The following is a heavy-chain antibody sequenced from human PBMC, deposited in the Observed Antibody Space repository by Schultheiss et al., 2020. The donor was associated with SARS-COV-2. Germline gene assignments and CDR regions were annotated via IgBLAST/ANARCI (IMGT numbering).Heavy chain of an antibody. Sequence: SQTLSLTCTVSGGSISNYYWSWIRQHPGKGLEWIGYIYYSGSTYYNPSLKSRVTISVDTSKNQFSLKLSSVTAADTAVYYCARALRDGYHYYFDYWGQGTLVTVSS. CDR2: IYYSGST. CDR3: ARALRDGYHYYFDY. CDR1: GGSISNYY. J-gene: IGHJ4*02. D-gene: IGHD5-24*01. V-gene: IGHV4-59*01.